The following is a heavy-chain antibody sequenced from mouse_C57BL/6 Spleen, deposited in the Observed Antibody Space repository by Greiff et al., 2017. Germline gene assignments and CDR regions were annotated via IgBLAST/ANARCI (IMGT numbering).Heavy chain of an antibody. J-gene: IGHJ4*01. CDR2: IYPGSGNT. V-gene: IGHV1-76*01. CDR3: ARSGYDAMDY. Sequence: VQLQQSGAELVRPGASVQLSCKASGYTFPDYYINWVKQRPGQGLEWIARIYPGSGNTYYNEKFKGKATLTAEKSSSTAYMQLSSLTSEDSAVYFCARSGYDAMDYWGQGTSVTVSS. D-gene: IGHD3-1*01. CDR1: GYTFPDYY.